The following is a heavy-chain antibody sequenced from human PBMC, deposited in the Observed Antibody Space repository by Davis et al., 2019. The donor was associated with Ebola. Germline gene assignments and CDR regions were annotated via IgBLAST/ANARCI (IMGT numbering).Heavy chain of an antibody. CDR1: GYTFTSYD. Sequence: ASVKVSCKASGYTFTSYDINWVRQATGQGLEWMGWMNPNSGNTGYAQKFQGRVTMTRNTSISTAYMELSSLRYEDTAVYYCARDGLELHLPDYWGPGTLLTVSS. CDR2: MNPNSGNT. CDR3: ARDGLELHLPDY. D-gene: IGHD1-7*01. V-gene: IGHV1-8*01. J-gene: IGHJ4*02.